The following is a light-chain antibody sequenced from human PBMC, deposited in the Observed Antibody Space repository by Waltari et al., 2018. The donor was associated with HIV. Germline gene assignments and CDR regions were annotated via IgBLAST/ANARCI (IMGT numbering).Light chain of an antibody. CDR3: QQANSFPLT. CDR2: GAS. CDR1: QGISNW. J-gene: IGKJ4*01. Sequence: DIQTTQPPSSVSASVGNRVNITCRASQGISNWLGWYQQRPGKAPKLLIFGASSLQSGVPARFSGSGSGTHFTLSILSLQPEDYATYFCQQANSFPLTFGGGTRVEIK. V-gene: IGKV1-12*01.